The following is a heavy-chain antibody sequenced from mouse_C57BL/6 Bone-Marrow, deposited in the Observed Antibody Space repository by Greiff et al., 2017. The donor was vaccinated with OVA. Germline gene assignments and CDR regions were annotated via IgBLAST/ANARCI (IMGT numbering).Heavy chain of an antibody. CDR1: GYTFTDYY. CDR2: IFPGSGST. J-gene: IGHJ2*01. CDR3: ARSNYGSSPYYFDY. Sequence: VQLQQSGPELVKPGASVKISCKASGYTFTDYYINWVKQRPGQGLEWIGWIFPGSGSTYYNEKFKGKATLTVDKSSSTAYMLLSSLTSEDSAVYFCARSNYGSSPYYFDYWGQGTTLTVSS. V-gene: IGHV1-75*01. D-gene: IGHD1-1*01.